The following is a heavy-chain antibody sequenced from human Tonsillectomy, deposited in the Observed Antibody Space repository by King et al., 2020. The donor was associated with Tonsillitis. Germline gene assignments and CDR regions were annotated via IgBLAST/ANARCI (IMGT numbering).Heavy chain of an antibody. D-gene: IGHD3-9*01. CDR2: IYTGASTT. CDR1: GFTFSNYG. CDR3: AKAYYDILTGGIDAFDI. J-gene: IGHJ3*02. Sequence: VQLVESGGGLVQPGGSLRLSCAASGFTFSNYGMSWVRQAPGKGLEWVSVIYTGASTTYHADSVKGRFTISRDNSKDTLYLQMNSLRAEDTAVYYCAKAYYDILTGGIDAFDIWGQGTMVTVSS. V-gene: IGHV3-23*03.